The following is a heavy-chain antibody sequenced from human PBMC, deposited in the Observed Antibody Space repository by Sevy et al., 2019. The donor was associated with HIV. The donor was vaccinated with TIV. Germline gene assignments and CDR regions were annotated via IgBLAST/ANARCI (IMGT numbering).Heavy chain of an antibody. CDR3: ARGGYCSSTSCYTRGEWYYYYYGMDV. J-gene: IGHJ6*02. CDR2: ISSSGSTI. CDR1: GFTFSDYY. Sequence: GGSLRLSCAASGFTFSDYYMSWIRQAPGKGLEWVSYISSSGSTIYYADSVKDRFTISRDNAKNSLYLQMNSLRAEDTAVYYCARGGYCSSTSCYTRGEWYYYYYGMDVWGQGTTVTVSS. V-gene: IGHV3-11*01. D-gene: IGHD2-2*02.